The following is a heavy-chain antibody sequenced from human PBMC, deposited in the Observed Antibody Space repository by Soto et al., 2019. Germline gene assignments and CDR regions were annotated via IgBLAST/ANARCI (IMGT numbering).Heavy chain of an antibody. Sequence: GSLRLSCSASGFPFRTYGMHWIRQAPGKGPEWVAVIWYDGSNKYYADSVKGRFTISRDNSKNTLYLQINSLRAEDTAVYYCARAPSCSSASCYLNNWFDPWGRGTLVTVSS. CDR1: GFPFRTYG. CDR3: ARAPSCSSASCYLNNWFDP. J-gene: IGHJ5*02. D-gene: IGHD2-2*01. CDR2: IWYDGSNK. V-gene: IGHV3-33*01.